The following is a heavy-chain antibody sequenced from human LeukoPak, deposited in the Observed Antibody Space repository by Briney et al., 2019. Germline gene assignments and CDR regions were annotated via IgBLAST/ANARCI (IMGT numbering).Heavy chain of an antibody. CDR3: ARLGVAATPDYFDY. J-gene: IGHJ4*02. CDR2: ISSSGSTI. CDR1: GFTFSNYY. V-gene: IGHV3-11*01. Sequence: GGSLRLFTAASGFTFSNYYMSWILQAPAKKLEWVSYISSSGSTIYYADSVKGRFTISRDNAKNSLYLQMNSLRAEDTAVYYCARLGVAATPDYFDYWGQGTLVTVSS. D-gene: IGHD2-15*01.